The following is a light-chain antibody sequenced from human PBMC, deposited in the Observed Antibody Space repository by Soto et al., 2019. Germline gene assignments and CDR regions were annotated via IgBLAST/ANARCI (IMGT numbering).Light chain of an antibody. J-gene: IGKJ1*01. CDR3: QQYNSWPRT. CDR2: GAS. V-gene: IGKV3-15*01. Sequence: EIVMTQSPATLSVSPGERATLSCRASQSVSSNLAWYQQKPGQAPRLLIYGASTRATGIPARFSGSGSGTDFTINNSSLQSEDVAVYYCQQYNSWPRTFRQRTKVEIK. CDR1: QSVSSN.